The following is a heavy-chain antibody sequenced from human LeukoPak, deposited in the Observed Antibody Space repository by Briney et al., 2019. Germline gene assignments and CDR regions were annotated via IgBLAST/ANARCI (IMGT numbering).Heavy chain of an antibody. Sequence: PGGSLRLACTASGFTLGDYAMSWVRQAPGKGREWVGFIRSKAYGGTTEYAASVKGGFTISRDDSKSIAYLQMNSLKTEDTAVYYCTRARMTTVTIFDYWGQGTLVTVSS. CDR2: IRSKAYGGTT. D-gene: IGHD4-17*01. V-gene: IGHV3-49*04. CDR3: TRARMTTVTIFDY. J-gene: IGHJ4*02. CDR1: GFTLGDYA.